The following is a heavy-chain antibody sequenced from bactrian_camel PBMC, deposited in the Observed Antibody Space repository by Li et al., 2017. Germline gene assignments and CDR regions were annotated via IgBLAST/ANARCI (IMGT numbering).Heavy chain of an antibody. D-gene: IGHD1*01. CDR3: TTDGEMAYTPFTY. Sequence: QLVESGGGLVQPGGSLTLSCAASGFTFSSYWMYWVRQAPGKGLEWVSTISKGGGTTYYADSVKGRFTISRDNAKNTVYLQMNSPKPEDTAVYYCTTDGEMAYTPFTYWGQGTQVTVS. J-gene: IGHJ4*01. CDR2: ISKGGGTT. V-gene: IGHV3S25*01. CDR1: GFTFSSYW.